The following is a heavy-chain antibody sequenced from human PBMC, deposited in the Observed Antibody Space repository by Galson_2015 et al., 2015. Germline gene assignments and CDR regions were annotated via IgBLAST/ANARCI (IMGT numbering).Heavy chain of an antibody. J-gene: IGHJ4*02. CDR2: INSDGSST. V-gene: IGHV3-74*01. CDR3: ARREEVRDTYYYGSGSYDYDY. D-gene: IGHD3-10*01. CDR1: GFTFSSYW. Sequence: SLRLSCAASGFTFSSYWMHWVRQAPGKGLVWVSRINSDGSSTSYADSVKGRFTISRDNAKNTLYLQMNSLRAEDTAVYYCARREEVRDTYYYGSGSYDYDYWGQGTLVTVSS.